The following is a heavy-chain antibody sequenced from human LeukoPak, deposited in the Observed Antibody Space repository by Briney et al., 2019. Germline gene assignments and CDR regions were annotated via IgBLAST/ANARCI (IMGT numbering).Heavy chain of an antibody. J-gene: IGHJ4*02. CDR1: GFTFSSYA. D-gene: IGHD2-15*01. CDR3: ARDHPYCSGGSCSEYLDY. CDR2: ISGSGDST. Sequence: PGGSLRLSCAASGFTFSSYAMSWVRQAPGKGLEWVSAISGSGDSTYYADSVKGRFIISRDSSKNTLYLQMGSLRAEDMAVYYCARDHPYCSGGSCSEYLDYWGQGTLVTVSS. V-gene: IGHV3-23*01.